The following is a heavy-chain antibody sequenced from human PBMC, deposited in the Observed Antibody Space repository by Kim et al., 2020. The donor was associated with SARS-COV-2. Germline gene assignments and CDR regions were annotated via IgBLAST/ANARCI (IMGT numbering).Heavy chain of an antibody. CDR3: AREPPAYCGGDCPNYYFDY. CDR1: GGTFSSYA. CDR2: IIPIFGTA. Sequence: SVKVSCKASGGTFSSYAISWVRQAPGQGLEWMGGIIPIFGTANYAQKFQGRVTITADESTSTAYMELSSLRSEDTAVYYCAREPPAYCGGDCPNYYFDYWGQGTLVTVSS. V-gene: IGHV1-69*13. J-gene: IGHJ4*02. D-gene: IGHD2-21*02.